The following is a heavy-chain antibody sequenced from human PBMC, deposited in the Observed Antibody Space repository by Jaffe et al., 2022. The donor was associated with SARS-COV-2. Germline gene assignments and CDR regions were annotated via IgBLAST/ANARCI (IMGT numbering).Heavy chain of an antibody. Sequence: QVQLQESGPGLVKPSETLSLTCTVSGGSISSYYWSWIRQPPGKGLEWIGYIYYSGSTNYNPSLKSRVTISVDTSKNQFSLKLSSVTAADTAVYYCARVGEYYDSSGYLNAFDIWGQGTMVTVSS. CDR3: ARVGEYYDSSGYLNAFDI. CDR1: GGSISSYY. CDR2: IYYSGST. D-gene: IGHD3-22*01. J-gene: IGHJ3*02. V-gene: IGHV4-59*01.